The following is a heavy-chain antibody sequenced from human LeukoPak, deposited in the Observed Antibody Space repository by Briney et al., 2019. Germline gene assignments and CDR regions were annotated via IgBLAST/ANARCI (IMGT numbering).Heavy chain of an antibody. D-gene: IGHD6-13*01. CDR1: GYTFTGYY. J-gene: IGHJ4*02. CDR2: INPNSGGT. V-gene: IGHV1-2*02. Sequence: ASVKVSCKASGYTFTGYYMHWVRQAPGQGLEWMGWINPNSGGTNYAQKFQGRVTMTRDTSISTAYMELSRLRSDDTAVYYCAKDYSSSWYAHLVDYWGQGTLVTVSS. CDR3: AKDYSSSWYAHLVDY.